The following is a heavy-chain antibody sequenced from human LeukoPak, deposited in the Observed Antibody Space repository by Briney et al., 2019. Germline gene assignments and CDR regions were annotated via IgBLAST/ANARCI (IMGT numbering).Heavy chain of an antibody. V-gene: IGHV1-8*03. Sequence: GASVKVSCKASGYTFANYEIHWVRQATGQGLEWMAWVNHNSGKTNYAQKFQGRVTVTRNTFISTAYMELGSLGFEDTAVYYCARGTSYYASGSYPDFDYWGQGTLVTVSS. D-gene: IGHD3-10*01. J-gene: IGHJ4*02. CDR3: ARGTSYYASGSYPDFDY. CDR1: GYTFANYE. CDR2: VNHNSGKT.